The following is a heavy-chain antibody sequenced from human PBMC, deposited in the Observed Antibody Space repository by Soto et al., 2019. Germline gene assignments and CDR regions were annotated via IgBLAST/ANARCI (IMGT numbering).Heavy chain of an antibody. CDR1: GFTFDDYA. D-gene: IGHD3-22*01. J-gene: IGHJ3*02. V-gene: IGHV3-9*01. Sequence: EVQLVESGGGLVQPGRSLRLSCAASGFTFDDYAMHWVRQAPGKGLEWVSGISWNSGSIGYADSVKGRFTISRDNAKNSLYLQMNSLRAEDTALYYCAKARSNRITMIVGLNDAFDIWGQGTMVTVSS. CDR3: AKARSNRITMIVGLNDAFDI. CDR2: ISWNSGSI.